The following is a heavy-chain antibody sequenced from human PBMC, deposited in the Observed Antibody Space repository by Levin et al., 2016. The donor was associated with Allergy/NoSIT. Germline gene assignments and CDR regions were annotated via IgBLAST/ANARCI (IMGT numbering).Heavy chain of an antibody. V-gene: IGHV1-46*01. D-gene: IGHD2-15*01. Sequence: WVRQAPGQGLEWMGIINPSGGSTSYAQKFQGRVTMTRDTSTSTVYMELSSLRSEDTAVYYCARDWVDCSGGSCYQIPQPYYYYGMDVWGQGTTVTVSS. CDR2: INPSGGST. CDR3: ARDWVDCSGGSCYQIPQPYYYYGMDV. J-gene: IGHJ6*02.